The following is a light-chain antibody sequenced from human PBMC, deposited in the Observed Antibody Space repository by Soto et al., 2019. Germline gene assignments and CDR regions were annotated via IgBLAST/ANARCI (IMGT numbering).Light chain of an antibody. CDR3: QQYNNWPLT. CDR2: GAS. CDR1: QSVSSN. V-gene: IGKV3D-15*01. J-gene: IGKJ4*01. Sequence: VMTQPPATLSVTPGERATLSSGASQSVSSNLAWYQQKPGQAPRLLIYGASTRATGIPARFSGSGSGTEFTLTISSLQSEDVAVYYCQQYNNWPLTFGRGTKVDIK.